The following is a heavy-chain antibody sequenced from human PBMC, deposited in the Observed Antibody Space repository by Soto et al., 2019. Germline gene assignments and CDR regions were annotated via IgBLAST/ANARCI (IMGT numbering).Heavy chain of an antibody. V-gene: IGHV1-3*01. Sequence: GASVKVSCKASGYTFTIYAMHWVRQATGQRLEWMGWINAGNGNTKYSQKFQGRVTITRDTSASTAYMELSSLRSEDTAVYYCARDSDSSGWKYNWFDPWGQGTLVTVSS. D-gene: IGHD6-19*01. CDR2: INAGNGNT. J-gene: IGHJ5*02. CDR3: ARDSDSSGWKYNWFDP. CDR1: GYTFTIYA.